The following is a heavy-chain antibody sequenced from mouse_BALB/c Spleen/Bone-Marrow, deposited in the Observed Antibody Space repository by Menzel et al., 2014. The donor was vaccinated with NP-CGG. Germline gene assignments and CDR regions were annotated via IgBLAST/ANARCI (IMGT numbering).Heavy chain of an antibody. Sequence: VQLQQSGPDLVAPSQSLSITCTVSGFSLISYGVHWVRQPPGKGLEWLVVIWSDGSATYNSALKSRLSISKDNSKSQVFLKMNSLQTDDTAMYYCARHRYDVGAMDYWGQGTSVTVSS. J-gene: IGHJ4*01. V-gene: IGHV2-6-2*01. CDR2: IWSDGSA. CDR1: GFSLISYG. D-gene: IGHD2-12*01. CDR3: ARHRYDVGAMDY.